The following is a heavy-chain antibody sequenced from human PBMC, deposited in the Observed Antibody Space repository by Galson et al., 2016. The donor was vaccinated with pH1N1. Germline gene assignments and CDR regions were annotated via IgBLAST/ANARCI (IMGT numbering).Heavy chain of an antibody. J-gene: IGHJ5*02. V-gene: IGHV6-1*01. CDR1: GDSVSSNSVA. Sequence: CAISGDSVSSNSVAWNWIRQSPSRGLEWLGRTYYRSEWYHDYAVSVRSRITINPDTSKNHFSLRLTSVTPEDTAVYYFPRAPVAAAGDWFDPWAQGTQVTVSS. CDR2: TYYRSEWYH. CDR3: PRAPVAAAGDWFDP. D-gene: IGHD6-13*01.